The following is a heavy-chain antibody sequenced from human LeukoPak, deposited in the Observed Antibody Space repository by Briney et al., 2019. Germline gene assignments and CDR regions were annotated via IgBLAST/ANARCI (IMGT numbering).Heavy chain of an antibody. CDR3: ARGSSGIVVVPAAILFRKYYFDY. J-gene: IGHJ4*02. D-gene: IGHD2-2*01. CDR2: INHSGST. CDR1: GGSVSSGSYY. V-gene: IGHV4-39*07. Sequence: SETLSLTCTVSGGSVSSGSYYWSWIRQPPGKGLEWIGEINHSGSTNYNPSLKSRVTISVDTSKNQFSLKLSSVTAADTAVYYCARGSSGIVVVPAAILFRKYYFDYWGQGTLVTVSS.